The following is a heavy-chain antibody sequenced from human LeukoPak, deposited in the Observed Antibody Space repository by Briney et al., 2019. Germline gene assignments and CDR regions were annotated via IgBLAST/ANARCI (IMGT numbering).Heavy chain of an antibody. D-gene: IGHD1-1*01. J-gene: IGHJ5*02. Sequence: SETLSLTCTVSGGSISSYYWGWIRQPPGKGLEWIGSVYYSGSTYYNPSLKSRVTISVDTSKNQFSLKLSSVTAADTAVYYCARVVAGNWFDPWGQGTLVTVSS. CDR1: GGSISSYY. V-gene: IGHV4-39*07. CDR2: VYYSGST. CDR3: ARVVAGNWFDP.